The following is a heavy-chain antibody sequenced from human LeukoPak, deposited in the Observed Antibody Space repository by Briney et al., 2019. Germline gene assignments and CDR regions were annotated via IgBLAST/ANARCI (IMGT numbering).Heavy chain of an antibody. Sequence: GGSLRLSCAASGFTFSSYEMNWVRQAPGKGLEWVSYISSSGSTIYYADSVKGRFTISGDNAKNSLYLQMNSLRAEDTAVYYCARERYDILTGYYPTLDFDYWGQGTLVTVSS. CDR1: GFTFSSYE. CDR3: ARERYDILTGYYPTLDFDY. J-gene: IGHJ4*02. D-gene: IGHD3-9*01. V-gene: IGHV3-48*03. CDR2: ISSSGSTI.